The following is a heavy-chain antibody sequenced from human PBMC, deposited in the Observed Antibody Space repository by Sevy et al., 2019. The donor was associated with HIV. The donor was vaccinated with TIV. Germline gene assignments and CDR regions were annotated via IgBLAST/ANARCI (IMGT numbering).Heavy chain of an antibody. J-gene: IGHJ4*02. CDR2: IKQDAGQK. D-gene: IGHD1-7*01. V-gene: IGHV3-7*01. Sequence: GGCLRLSCAASGFTFSKYWMGCVRQAPGKGLEWVANIKQDAGQKYYVDSVKGRFTISRDNAKNSLYLQMNSLRADDTAVYFCARDNGNYYFHYWGQGTQVTVSS. CDR1: GFTFSKYW. CDR3: ARDNGNYYFHY.